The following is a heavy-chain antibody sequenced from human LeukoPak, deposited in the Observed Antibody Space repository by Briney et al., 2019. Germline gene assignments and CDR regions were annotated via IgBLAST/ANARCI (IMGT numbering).Heavy chain of an antibody. CDR1: GFTFSSYS. CDR3: ARDRSGSYLGAFDI. D-gene: IGHD1-26*01. V-gene: IGHV3-21*01. J-gene: IGHJ3*02. Sequence: GGSLRLSCAASGFTFSSYSMNWVRQAPGKGLEWVSSISSSSSYIYYADSVKGRFTISRVNAKNSLYLQMNSLRAEDTAVYYCARDRSGSYLGAFDIWGQGTMVTVSS. CDR2: ISSSSSYI.